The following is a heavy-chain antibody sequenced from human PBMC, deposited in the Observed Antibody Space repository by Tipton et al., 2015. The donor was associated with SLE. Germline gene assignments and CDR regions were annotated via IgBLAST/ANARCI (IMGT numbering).Heavy chain of an antibody. CDR2: VNPSSGNT. Sequence: QSGAEVKKPGASVKVSCKASGYTFSSYDISWVRQATGQGLEWMGWVNPSSGNTGYVQKFQGRVTMTRDTSISTVYMELSSLRSEDTAVYYCARGRLLGIRNVFDIWGQGTMVADSS. CDR3: ARGRLLGIRNVFDI. CDR1: GYTFSSYD. V-gene: IGHV1-8*01. D-gene: IGHD7-27*01. J-gene: IGHJ3*02.